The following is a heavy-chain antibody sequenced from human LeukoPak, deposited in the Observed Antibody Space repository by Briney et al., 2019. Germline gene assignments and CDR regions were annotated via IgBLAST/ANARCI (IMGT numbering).Heavy chain of an antibody. Sequence: KPSETLSLTCTVSGDSISAYSWSWIRQPPGKGLEWIGYINYSGSTNYNPSLKSRVTISVDTSKDQFSLKLSSVTAADTAVYYCARHLFDPRNDAFDIWGQGTMVTVSS. D-gene: IGHD1-14*01. CDR2: INYSGST. V-gene: IGHV4-59*01. CDR3: ARHLFDPRNDAFDI. J-gene: IGHJ3*02. CDR1: GDSISAYS.